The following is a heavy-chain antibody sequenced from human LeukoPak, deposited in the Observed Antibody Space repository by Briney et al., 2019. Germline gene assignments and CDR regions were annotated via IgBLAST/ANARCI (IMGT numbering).Heavy chain of an antibody. D-gene: IGHD6-19*01. Sequence: APVKVSCKASGYTFTSFHMHWVRQAPGQGLEWMGMIIPSDGSTSSAQKFQGRVTMTRDTSTSTVYMELSSLRSEDTAVIYCARDSSGWTVDYWGQGTLVTVSA. V-gene: IGHV1-46*01. CDR3: ARDSSGWTVDY. CDR1: GYTFTSFH. J-gene: IGHJ4*02. CDR2: IIPSDGST.